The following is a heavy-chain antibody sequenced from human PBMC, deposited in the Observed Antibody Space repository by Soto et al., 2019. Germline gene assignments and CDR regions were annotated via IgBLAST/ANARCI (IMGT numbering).Heavy chain of an antibody. Sequence: ASVKVSCKASGGTFSSYAISWVRQAPGQGLEWMGGIIPIFGTANYAQKFQGRVTITADKSTSTAYMELSSLRSEDTAVYYCARAIDYYDSSGYDYWGQGNLVTVSS. V-gene: IGHV1-69*06. CDR3: ARAIDYYDSSGYDY. CDR2: IIPIFGTA. J-gene: IGHJ4*02. CDR1: GGTFSSYA. D-gene: IGHD3-22*01.